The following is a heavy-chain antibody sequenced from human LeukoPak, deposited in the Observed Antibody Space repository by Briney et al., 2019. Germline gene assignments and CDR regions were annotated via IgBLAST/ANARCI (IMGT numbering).Heavy chain of an antibody. J-gene: IGHJ3*02. Sequence: GGSLRLSCAASGFIFSRYWMYWVRQAPRKGLVWVSHINPDGTSTNYGDFVKGRFTISRDNAKNTLYLQMNSLRVEDTALYFCASLTHYNSRSFAFDIWGPGTMVTVSS. CDR2: INPDGTST. CDR1: GFIFSRYW. D-gene: IGHD3-22*01. CDR3: ASLTHYNSRSFAFDI. V-gene: IGHV3-74*01.